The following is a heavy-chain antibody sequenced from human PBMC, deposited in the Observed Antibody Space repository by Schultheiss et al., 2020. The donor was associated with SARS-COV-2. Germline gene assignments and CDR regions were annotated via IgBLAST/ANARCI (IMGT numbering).Heavy chain of an antibody. Sequence: GGSLRLSCAASGFTFSSYGMHWVRQAPGKGLEWVSVIYSGGSTYYADSVKGRFTISRDNSKNTLYLQMNSLRAEDTAVYYCALSPVSKFDPWGQGTLVTVSS. J-gene: IGHJ5*02. D-gene: IGHD2-2*01. CDR2: IYSGGST. CDR1: GFTFSSYG. V-gene: IGHV3-53*01. CDR3: ALSPVSKFDP.